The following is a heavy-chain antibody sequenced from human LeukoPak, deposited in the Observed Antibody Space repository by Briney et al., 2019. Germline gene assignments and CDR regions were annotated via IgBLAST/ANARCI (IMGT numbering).Heavy chain of an antibody. J-gene: IGHJ4*02. CDR1: GGSISSYY. D-gene: IGHD6-13*01. Sequence: SETLSLTCTVSGGSISSYYWSWIRQPPGKGLEWIGYIYYSGSTNYNPSLKSRVTISVDTSKNQFSLKLSSVTAADTAVYYCARFRYSSSWYSNYFDYWGQGTLVTVSS. CDR2: IYYSGST. V-gene: IGHV4-59*08. CDR3: ARFRYSSSWYSNYFDY.